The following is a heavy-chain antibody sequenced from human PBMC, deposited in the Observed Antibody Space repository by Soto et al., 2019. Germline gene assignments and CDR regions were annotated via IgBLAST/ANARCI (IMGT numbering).Heavy chain of an antibody. J-gene: IGHJ4*02. CDR3: ARQRYLRYLDWLSPSSFDY. CDR2: IYYSWST. CDR1: GASISSSSYY. Sequence: QLQLQESGPGLVKPSETLSLTCTVSGASISSSSYYWGWIRQPPGQGLGWIGSIYYSWSTYYNPSDTSRVTTSVDTSNYPLSLKLSSLTAADTAVYCCARQRYLRYLDWLSPSSFDYWGQGTLVTVSS. V-gene: IGHV4-39*01. D-gene: IGHD3-9*01.